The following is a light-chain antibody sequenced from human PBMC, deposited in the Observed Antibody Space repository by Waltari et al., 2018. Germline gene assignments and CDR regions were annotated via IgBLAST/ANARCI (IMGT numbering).Light chain of an antibody. J-gene: IGKJ4*01. Sequence: PGDRATLSCRASQSVSSYLAWYQQKPGQAPRLLIYDASNRATGIPARFRGSGSGTDFTLTISSLEPEDFAVYYCQQRSHWPTFGGGTKVEIK. V-gene: IGKV3-11*01. CDR1: QSVSSY. CDR2: DAS. CDR3: QQRSHWPT.